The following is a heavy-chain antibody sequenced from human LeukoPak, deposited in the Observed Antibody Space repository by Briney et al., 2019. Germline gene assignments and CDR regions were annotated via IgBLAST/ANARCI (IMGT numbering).Heavy chain of an antibody. CDR1: GFTFSSYW. CDR3: ARDPVEWELLLDY. D-gene: IGHD1-26*01. J-gene: IGHJ4*02. V-gene: IGHV3-7*01. Sequence: PGGSLRLSCAASGFTFSSYWMGWVRQAPGKRLEWVANMNIDGSEKYYADSAKGRFTISRDNARNSVHLQMNSLRVEDTAVYYCARDPVEWELLLDYWGQGTLVTVSS. CDR2: MNIDGSEK.